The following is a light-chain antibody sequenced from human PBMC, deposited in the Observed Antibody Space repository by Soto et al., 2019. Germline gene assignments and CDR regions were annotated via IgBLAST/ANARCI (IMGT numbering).Light chain of an antibody. V-gene: IGKV3-20*01. Sequence: EIVLTQSPATLSVSPGERAILSCRASQSLSGNLACYQQKPGQAPRLLIFRASTRATGVPARFGGRGSGTDFTLTISRLEPEDFAVYYCQQYGSSSTFGQGTRLEIK. CDR2: RAS. CDR1: QSLSGN. J-gene: IGKJ5*01. CDR3: QQYGSSST.